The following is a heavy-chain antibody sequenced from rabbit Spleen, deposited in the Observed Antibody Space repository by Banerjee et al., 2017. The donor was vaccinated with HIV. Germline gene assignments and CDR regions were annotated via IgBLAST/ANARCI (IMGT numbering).Heavy chain of an antibody. CDR3: ARDLPDVIGWNLNV. CDR1: GFSFSSRYY. D-gene: IGHD1-1*01. J-gene: IGHJ4*01. CDR2: IDSGSSGDA. Sequence: QSLEESGGDLVKPGASLTLTCTASGFSFSSRYYMCWVRQAPGKGLEWIACIDSGSSGDAYYASWAKGRFTISKTSSTTVTLQMTSLTAADTATYFCARDLPDVIGWNLNVRGPGTLVTVS. V-gene: IGHV1S40*01.